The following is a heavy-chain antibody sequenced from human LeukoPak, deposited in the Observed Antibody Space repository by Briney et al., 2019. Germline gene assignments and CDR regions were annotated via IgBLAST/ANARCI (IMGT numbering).Heavy chain of an antibody. V-gene: IGHV3-23*01. CDR3: AKVWSKYYDSSDTDD. Sequence: GGSLRLSCVASGFTFSDYDMNWVRQAQMKGLEWVSAIRGNGDTTYYADSVKGRFAISRDNSKNTLYLQMNSLRAEDTAVYYCAKVWSKYYDSSDTDDWGQGTLVTVSS. D-gene: IGHD3-22*01. CDR2: IRGNGDTT. CDR1: GFTFSDYD. J-gene: IGHJ4*02.